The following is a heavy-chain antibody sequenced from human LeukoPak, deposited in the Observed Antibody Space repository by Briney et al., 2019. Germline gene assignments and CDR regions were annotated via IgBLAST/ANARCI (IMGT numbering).Heavy chain of an antibody. V-gene: IGHV3-23*01. CDR1: GFTFRSYV. Sequence: GGSLRLSCAASGFTFRSYVMNWDRQAPGKGLEWVSTISGSGGSTYYADSVKGRFTISRDNSKNTLYLQMNSLRAEDTAVYYCATRRSSSWYYFDYWGQGTLVTVSS. J-gene: IGHJ4*02. D-gene: IGHD6-13*01. CDR2: ISGSGGST. CDR3: ATRRSSSWYYFDY.